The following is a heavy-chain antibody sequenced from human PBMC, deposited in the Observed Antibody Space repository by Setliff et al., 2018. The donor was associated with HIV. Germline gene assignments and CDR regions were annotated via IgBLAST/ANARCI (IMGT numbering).Heavy chain of an antibody. CDR3: ARDLGYCSGGSCYWYY. D-gene: IGHD2-15*01. V-gene: IGHV4-39*07. J-gene: IGHJ4*02. CDR2: IYYSGST. Sequence: SETLSLTCTVSGGSISSSSYYWGWIRQPPGKGLEGIGSIYYSGSTYYNPSLKSRVSISLDMSKNLFSLNLTSVTAADTAVYYCARDLGYCSGGSCYWYYWGQGTLVTVSS. CDR1: GGSISSSSYY.